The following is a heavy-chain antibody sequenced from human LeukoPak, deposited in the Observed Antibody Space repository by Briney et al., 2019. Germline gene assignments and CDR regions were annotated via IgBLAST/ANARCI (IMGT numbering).Heavy chain of an antibody. CDR3: AKDPAGHDYGDYFDY. CDR2: IKSKSDGGRT. D-gene: IGHD4-17*01. V-gene: IGHV3-15*01. CDR1: GLTFSDAW. J-gene: IGHJ4*02. Sequence: GWSLRLSCAASGLTFSDAWMNWVRQAPGKGLEWVGRIKSKSDGGRTQYAASVEGRFTISRDDSKNTLFLQMNSLKIKDTAVYYCAKDPAGHDYGDYFDYRGQGTLVTVSS.